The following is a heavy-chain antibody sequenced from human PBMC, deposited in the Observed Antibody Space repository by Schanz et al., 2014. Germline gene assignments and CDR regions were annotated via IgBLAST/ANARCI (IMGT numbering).Heavy chain of an antibody. Sequence: EVQLVESGGGLVQPGGSLRLSCAASGFTFSAHWMSWVRQAPGKGLEWVAMIKQDGREPYYVVSVVGRFTISSDKAKNSLHLQMNSLRTEDTAIYYCAMLDSTREVHWGQGTLASVSS. V-gene: IGHV3-7*01. CDR3: AMLDSTREVH. D-gene: IGHD2-2*01. CDR2: IKQDGREP. CDR1: GFTFSAHW. J-gene: IGHJ4*02.